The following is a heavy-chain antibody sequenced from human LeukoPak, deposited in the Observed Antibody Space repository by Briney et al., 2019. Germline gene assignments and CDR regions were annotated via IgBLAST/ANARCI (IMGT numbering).Heavy chain of an antibody. CDR3: AKAPSAGSPDDY. CDR1: GFTFSSHA. Sequence: GGSLRLSCAASGFTFSSHAMSWVRQAPGKGLEWVSAISGSGDTTYYADSVKGRFTISRDNSKNTLFLQMNSLRAEDTAVYYCAKAPSAGSPDDYWGQGTLVTDSS. V-gene: IGHV3-23*01. J-gene: IGHJ4*02. D-gene: IGHD6-6*01. CDR2: ISGSGDTT.